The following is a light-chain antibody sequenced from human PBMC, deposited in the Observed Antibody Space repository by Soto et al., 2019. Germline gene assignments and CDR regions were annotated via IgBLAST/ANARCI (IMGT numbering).Light chain of an antibody. CDR1: SNDIGDYNY. V-gene: IGLV2-14*01. J-gene: IGLJ1*01. CDR3: SSYSSSTTLDV. Sequence: QPALTQPAAVSGSPGQSITIPCTGSSNDIGDYNYVSWYQQHPGKAPQLLIFELYNRPAGLSNRFSGSKSGNTASLTISGLQPGDEGDYYCSSYSSSTTLDVFGGGTKGTVL. CDR2: ELY.